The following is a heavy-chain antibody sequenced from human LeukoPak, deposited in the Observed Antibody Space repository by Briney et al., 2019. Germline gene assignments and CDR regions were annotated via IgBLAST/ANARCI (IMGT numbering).Heavy chain of an antibody. V-gene: IGHV3-15*01. J-gene: IGHJ4*02. CDR1: GFTFSNAW. CDR2: IKSKTDGGTT. D-gene: IGHD3-22*01. Sequence: GGSLRLSCAASGFTFSNAWMSWVRQAPGKGLEWVGRIKSKTDGGTTDYAAPVKGRFTISRDDSKNTLYLQMNSLKTEDTAVYYCTTDPGYYDGSGYYLGHYFDYWGQGTLVTVSS. CDR3: TTDPGYYDGSGYYLGHYFDY.